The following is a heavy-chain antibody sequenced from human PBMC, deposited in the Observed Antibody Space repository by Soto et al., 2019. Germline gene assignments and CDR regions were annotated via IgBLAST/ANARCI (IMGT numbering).Heavy chain of an antibody. CDR2: MKSKTDGGTI. V-gene: IGHV3-15*01. Sequence: EVQLVESGGGLVEPGGSLRLSCAASGFTLRDDWMSWVRQAPGKGLEWVGRMKSKTDGGTIDYAAPVKGRFTISSDDSKNTLYLQMHSLKTDDTAVYYCTTDRFSWGQGTLVTVSS. J-gene: IGHJ5*02. CDR1: GFTLRDDW. CDR3: TTDRFS.